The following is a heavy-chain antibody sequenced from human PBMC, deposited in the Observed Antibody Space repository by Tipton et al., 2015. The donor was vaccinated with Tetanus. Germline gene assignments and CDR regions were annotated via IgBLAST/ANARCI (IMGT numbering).Heavy chain of an antibody. CDR1: GFIFSSYG. CDR2: SWYDGTDQ. J-gene: IGHJ4*02. V-gene: IGHV3-33*01. CDR3: AGEADWSGGSCVPGDVDK. D-gene: IGHD2-15*01. Sequence: SLRLSCAASGFIFSSYGIYCVRQAPGKGLQWVAVSWYDGTDQYYAESVKSRFTLSIDNSKNTLYLQMNSLRAEDTALYYCAGEADWSGGSCVPGDVDKWGRGSQVAVSS.